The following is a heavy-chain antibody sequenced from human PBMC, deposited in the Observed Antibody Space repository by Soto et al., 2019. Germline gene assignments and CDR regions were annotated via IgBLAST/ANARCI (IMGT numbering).Heavy chain of an antibody. J-gene: IGHJ6*02. D-gene: IGHD2-15*01. Sequence: ASVKVSCKASGYTLNTYYMHWVRQAPGQGPEWMGIINPRGGGTTYAQNFQDRVTMTSDTSSSTVYMELSSLRSEDTAGYYCARGGGFSPYYYNLDVWGQGTPDTVSS. V-gene: IGHV1-46*02. CDR3: ARGGGFSPYYYNLDV. CDR2: INPRGGGT. CDR1: GYTLNTYY.